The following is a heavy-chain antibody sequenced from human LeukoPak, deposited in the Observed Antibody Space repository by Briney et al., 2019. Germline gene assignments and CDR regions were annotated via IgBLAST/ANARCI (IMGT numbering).Heavy chain of an antibody. J-gene: IGHJ3*02. Sequence: SETLSLTCTVSGGSISSYYWSWIRQPAGKGLEWIGRIYTSGSTNYNPSRKSRVTVSVDTSKNQFSLKLSSVTAADTAVYYCASRSCSSTSCYTVGDAFDIWGQGTMVTVSS. CDR1: GGSISSYY. V-gene: IGHV4-4*07. CDR3: ASRSCSSTSCYTVGDAFDI. CDR2: IYTSGST. D-gene: IGHD2-2*02.